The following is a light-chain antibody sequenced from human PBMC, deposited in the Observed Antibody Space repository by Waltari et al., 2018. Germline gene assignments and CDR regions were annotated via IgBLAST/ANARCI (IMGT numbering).Light chain of an antibody. J-gene: IGKJ4*01. CDR2: GAS. CDR1: QSVSSN. V-gene: IGKV3-15*01. CDR3: QQYNNWPPLT. Sequence: VSPGERATLSCRASQSVSSNLAWYQQKPGQAPRLLIYGASTRATGIPARFSGSGSGTEFTLTISSLQSEDFAVYYCQQYNNWPPLTFGGGTKVEIK.